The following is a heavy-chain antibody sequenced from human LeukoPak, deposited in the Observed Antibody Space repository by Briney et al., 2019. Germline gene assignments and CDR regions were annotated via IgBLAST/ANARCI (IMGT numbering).Heavy chain of an antibody. J-gene: IGHJ6*03. Sequence: ASVKVSCKASGYTFTGSYMHWVRQAPGQGLEWMGWINPNNSGTIYAQKFQGRVTMTGDTSISTAYMELSSLRSDDTAVYYCASRGGTYPKYYYMDVWGKGTTVTVSS. CDR2: INPNNSGT. V-gene: IGHV1-2*02. CDR3: ASRGGTYPKYYYMDV. CDR1: GYTFTGSY.